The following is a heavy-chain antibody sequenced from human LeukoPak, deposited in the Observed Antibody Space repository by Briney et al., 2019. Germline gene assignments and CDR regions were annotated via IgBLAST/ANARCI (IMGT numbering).Heavy chain of an antibody. CDR2: ICDGGSNK. V-gene: IGHV3-33*01. Sequence: PGGSLRLSCAASGFTFSSYGMHWVRQAPGKGLEWVAVICDGGSNKYYADSVKGRFTISRDNSKNTLYLQMNSLRAEDTAVYYCAREIYDSSGYQLKLYAFDIWGRGTMVTVSS. J-gene: IGHJ3*02. CDR1: GFTFSSYG. D-gene: IGHD3-22*01. CDR3: AREIYDSSGYQLKLYAFDI.